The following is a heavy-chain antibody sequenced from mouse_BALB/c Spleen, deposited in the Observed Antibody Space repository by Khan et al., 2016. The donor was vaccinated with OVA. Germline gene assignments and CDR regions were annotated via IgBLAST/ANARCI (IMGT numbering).Heavy chain of an antibody. D-gene: IGHD2-1*01. V-gene: IGHV2-6-1*01. Sequence: QVQLKESGPGLVAPSQSLSITCTISGFSLTSYGVHWVRQPPGKGMEWLVVIWSDGHTTYNSALKSRLSLSKDKSRSQVFLKMTRLQTYDTAMSYCAGHGYYGNYGPYFDVWGAGTTVTVSS. CDR3: AGHGYYGNYGPYFDV. CDR2: IWSDGHT. J-gene: IGHJ1*01. CDR1: GFSLTSYG.